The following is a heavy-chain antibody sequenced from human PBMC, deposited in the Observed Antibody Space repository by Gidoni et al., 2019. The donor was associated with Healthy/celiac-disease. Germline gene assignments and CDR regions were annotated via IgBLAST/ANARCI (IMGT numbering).Heavy chain of an antibody. CDR3: ARDFVPTHEYYYYGMDV. CDR2: ISSSSSYI. V-gene: IGHV3-21*01. J-gene: IGHJ6*02. CDR1: GFTFSSYS. D-gene: IGHD6-6*01. Sequence: EVQLVESGGGLVKPGGSLRLSCAASGFTFSSYSMNWVRQAPGKGLEWVSSISSSSSYIYYADSVKGRFTISRDNAKNSLYLQMNSLRAEDTAVYYCARDFVPTHEYYYYGMDVWGQGTTVTVSS.